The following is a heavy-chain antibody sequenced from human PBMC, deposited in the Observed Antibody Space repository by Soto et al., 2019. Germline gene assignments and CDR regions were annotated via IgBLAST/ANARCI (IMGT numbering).Heavy chain of an antibody. D-gene: IGHD3-3*01. Sequence: ASVKVSCKASGYTFTSYGISWVRQAPGQGLEWMGWISAYNGNTNYAQKLQGRVTMTTDTSTSTAYMELRSLRSDDTAVYYCATEGYGITIFGDGAFDIWGQGTMVTVSS. V-gene: IGHV1-18*01. CDR3: ATEGYGITIFGDGAFDI. CDR2: ISAYNGNT. J-gene: IGHJ3*02. CDR1: GYTFTSYG.